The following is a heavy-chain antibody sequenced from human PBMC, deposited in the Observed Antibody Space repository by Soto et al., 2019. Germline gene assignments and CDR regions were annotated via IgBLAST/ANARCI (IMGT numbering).Heavy chain of an antibody. CDR1: GYTFTGYY. Sequence: AAVNVSCKASGYTFTGYYMHWLGQAPGQGLEWMGWINPNSGGTSYAQKFQGRVTMTRDTSISTAYMELSRLRSDDTAVYYCARGTLTGLYDILTGYSPSPYYFDYWGQGTLVTVSS. D-gene: IGHD3-9*01. CDR2: INPNSGGT. J-gene: IGHJ4*02. V-gene: IGHV1-2*02. CDR3: ARGTLTGLYDILTGYSPSPYYFDY.